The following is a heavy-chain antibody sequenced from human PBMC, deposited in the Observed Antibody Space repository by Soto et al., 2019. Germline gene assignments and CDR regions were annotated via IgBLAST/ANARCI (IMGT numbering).Heavy chain of an antibody. J-gene: IGHJ6*03. D-gene: IGHD5-18*01. CDR3: ARGPPVDTAMGANYYYYYMDV. Sequence: ASVKVSCKASGYTFTSYGISWVRQAPGQGLEWMGWISAYNGNTNYAQKFQGRVTMTTNTSISTAYMELSSLRSEDTAVYYCARGPPVDTAMGANYYYYYMDVWGKGTTVTVSS. V-gene: IGHV1-18*01. CDR1: GYTFTSYG. CDR2: ISAYNGNT.